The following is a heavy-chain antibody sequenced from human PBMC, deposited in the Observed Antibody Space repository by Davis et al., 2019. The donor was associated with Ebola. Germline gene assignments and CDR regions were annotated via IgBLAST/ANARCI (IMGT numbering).Heavy chain of an antibody. Sequence: GGSLRLSCAASGFTVSSNYMHWVRQAPGKGLEWVSILYSGNSTFYADSVKGRFTISSDNSKNTVFLQMSSLRAEDTAVYYCAKSPSGWYDYWGQGTLVTVSS. CDR2: LYSGNST. J-gene: IGHJ4*02. V-gene: IGHV3-53*01. D-gene: IGHD6-19*01. CDR1: GFTVSSNY. CDR3: AKSPSGWYDY.